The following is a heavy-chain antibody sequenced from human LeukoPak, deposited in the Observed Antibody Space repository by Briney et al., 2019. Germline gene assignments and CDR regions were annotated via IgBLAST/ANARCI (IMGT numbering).Heavy chain of an antibody. Sequence: PGRSLRLSCAASGFIFSNYGMHWVRQAPGKGLEWVALTWYDESNKYYADSVKGRFTISRDNAKNTLYLQMNSLRAEDTAIYYCARVQVLGTYDWFDPWGQGTLVTVSS. J-gene: IGHJ5*02. D-gene: IGHD4/OR15-4a*01. V-gene: IGHV3-33*01. CDR3: ARVQVLGTYDWFDP. CDR1: GFIFSNYG. CDR2: TWYDESNK.